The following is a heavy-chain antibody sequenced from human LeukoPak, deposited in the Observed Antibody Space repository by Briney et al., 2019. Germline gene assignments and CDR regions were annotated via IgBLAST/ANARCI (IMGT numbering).Heavy chain of an antibody. CDR3: ARKEYSSRWNFDY. D-gene: IGHD6-13*01. J-gene: IGHJ4*02. Sequence: GGSLRLSCAASGFTFSSYAMSWVRQAPGKGLEWVSGISSTGGSTYHADSVKGRFTISRDNAKNSLYLQMNSLRAEDTAVYYCARKEYSSRWNFDYWGQGTLVTVSS. V-gene: IGHV3-23*01. CDR1: GFTFSSYA. CDR2: ISSTGGST.